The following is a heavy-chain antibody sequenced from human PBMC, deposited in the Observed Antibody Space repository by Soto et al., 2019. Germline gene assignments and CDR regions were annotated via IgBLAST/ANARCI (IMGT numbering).Heavy chain of an antibody. Sequence: QVQLQESGPGLVKPSQTLSLTCTVSGGSISSGDYYWSWIRQPPGKCLEWIGYIYYSGSTYYNPSLKSRVTISVDTSKNQFSLKLSSVTAADTAVYYCARLRYCSSTSCSPFDYWGQGTLVTVSS. CDR3: ARLRYCSSTSCSPFDY. CDR1: GGSISSGDYY. D-gene: IGHD2-2*01. CDR2: IYYSGST. V-gene: IGHV4-30-4*01. J-gene: IGHJ4*02.